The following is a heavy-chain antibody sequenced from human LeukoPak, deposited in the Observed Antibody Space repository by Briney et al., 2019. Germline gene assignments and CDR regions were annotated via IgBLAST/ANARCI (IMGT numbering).Heavy chain of an antibody. J-gene: IGHJ3*02. CDR1: GFTFSNYD. Sequence: ASVKVSCKASGFTFSNYDINWVRQAPGQGLEWMGWLNPKSGDTGYAQKFQGRVAMTRNTSITTAYMEVSSLTSEDTAVYYCATAATPRYSGYDDAFDIWGQGTMVTVSS. D-gene: IGHD5-12*01. V-gene: IGHV1-8*01. CDR3: ATAATPRYSGYDDAFDI. CDR2: LNPKSGDT.